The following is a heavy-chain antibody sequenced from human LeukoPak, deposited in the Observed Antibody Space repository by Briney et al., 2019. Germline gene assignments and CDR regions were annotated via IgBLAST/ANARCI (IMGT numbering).Heavy chain of an antibody. CDR2: ISGDGGST. Sequence: GGSLRLSCAASGFTFDDYAMHWVRQAPGKGLEWVSLISGDGGSTYYADSVKGRFTISRDNSKNSLYLQMNSLGTEDTALYYCATSDFAAHFDYWGQGSLVTVSS. J-gene: IGHJ4*02. CDR3: ATSDFAAHFDY. V-gene: IGHV3-43*02. CDR1: GFTFDDYA. D-gene: IGHD2/OR15-2a*01.